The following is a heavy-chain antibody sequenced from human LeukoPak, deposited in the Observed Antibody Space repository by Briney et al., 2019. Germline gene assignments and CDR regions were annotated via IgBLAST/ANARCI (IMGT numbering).Heavy chain of an antibody. CDR2: ISGSGGVT. V-gene: IGHV3-23*01. D-gene: IGHD5-24*01. Sequence: LPGGSLRLSCAASGFTFSSYAVSWVRQAPGKGLEWVSAISGSGGVTDYADSVKGRFTISRDNSKNTLYQQMNSLRAEDTAVYYCAKVKRDGYNGVHAFDIWGQGTMVTVSS. J-gene: IGHJ3*02. CDR1: GFTFSSYA. CDR3: AKVKRDGYNGVHAFDI.